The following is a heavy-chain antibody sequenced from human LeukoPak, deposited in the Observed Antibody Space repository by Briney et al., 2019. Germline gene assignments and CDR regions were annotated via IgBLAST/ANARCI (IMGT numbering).Heavy chain of an antibody. D-gene: IGHD2-15*01. Sequence: KPGGSLRLSCAASGFTFSSYSMNWVRQAPGKGLEWVSCISSRSSYIYYADSLKGRFTISRDNAKNSLYLQMNSLRAEDTAVNYCARDAGRVVDEIDYWGRGTLVTVSS. CDR1: GFTFSSYS. CDR2: ISSRSSYI. V-gene: IGHV3-21*01. J-gene: IGHJ4*02. CDR3: ARDAGRVVDEIDY.